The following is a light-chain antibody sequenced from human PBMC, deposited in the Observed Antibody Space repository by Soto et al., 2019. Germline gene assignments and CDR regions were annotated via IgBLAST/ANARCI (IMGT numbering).Light chain of an antibody. CDR2: DAS. Sequence: DIQMTQSPSTLSASVGDRVTTTFRASQSLGIWLAWHQQKPGKAPKLLIYDASTLKSGVPSRFSGSGSGTKFTLTISSLQPDDFATYYCQEYNSYSGTFGQGTKVDI. J-gene: IGKJ1*01. CDR3: QEYNSYSGT. CDR1: QSLGIW. V-gene: IGKV1-5*01.